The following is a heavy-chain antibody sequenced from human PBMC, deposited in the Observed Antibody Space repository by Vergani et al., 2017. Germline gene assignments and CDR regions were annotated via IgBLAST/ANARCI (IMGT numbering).Heavy chain of an antibody. CDR1: GGSISSYY. CDR3: ARGIYGDCVSYYGMDV. CDR2: IYYSGST. Sequence: QVQLQESGPGLVKPSETLSLTCTVSGGSISSYYWSWIRQPPGKGLEWIGYIYYSGSTNYNPSLKSRVTISVDTSKNQFSLKLSSVTAADTAVYYCARGIYGDCVSYYGMDVWGQGTMVTVSS. J-gene: IGHJ6*02. V-gene: IGHV4-59*01. D-gene: IGHD4-17*01.